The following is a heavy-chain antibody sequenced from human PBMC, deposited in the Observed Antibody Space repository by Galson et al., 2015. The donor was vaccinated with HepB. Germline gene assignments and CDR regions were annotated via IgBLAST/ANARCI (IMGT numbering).Heavy chain of an antibody. D-gene: IGHD3-9*01. CDR3: AEAFDSPYYFDY. V-gene: IGHV3-23*01. CDR2: ISASGYTM. Sequence: SLRLSCAASGFTFSSYAMSWVRQAPGKGLEWVSSISASGYTMYYADSVKGRFTISRDNSRNTLYLEMNSLRADDTAVYYCAEAFDSPYYFDYWGQGTLVTVSS. CDR1: GFTFSSYA. J-gene: IGHJ4*02.